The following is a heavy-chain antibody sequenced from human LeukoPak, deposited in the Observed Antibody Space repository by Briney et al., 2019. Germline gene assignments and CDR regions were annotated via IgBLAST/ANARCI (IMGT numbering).Heavy chain of an antibody. J-gene: IGHJ4*02. CDR2: ISSSSSTI. D-gene: IGHD4-11*01. CDR1: GFTFTNYE. V-gene: IGHV3-48*03. Sequence: TGGSLRLSCAASGFTFTNYEMIWVRQAPGKGLEWISYISSSSSTIYYADSVKGRFTMSRDNAKNSVHLQMNSLRAEDTAVYYCARETLYSDYEGNYIDYWGQGTLVTVSS. CDR3: ARETLYSDYEGNYIDY.